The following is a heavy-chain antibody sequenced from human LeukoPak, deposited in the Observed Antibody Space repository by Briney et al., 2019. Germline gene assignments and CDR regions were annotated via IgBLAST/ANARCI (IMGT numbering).Heavy chain of an antibody. Sequence: GSLRLSCAASGFTFSSYSMNWVRQAPGKGLEWVSYISSSSSTIYYADSVKGRFTISRDNAKNSLYLQMNSLRAEDTAVYYCASGESGTGGVFDYWGQGTLVTVSS. J-gene: IGHJ4*02. CDR3: ASGESGTGGVFDY. D-gene: IGHD1-1*01. V-gene: IGHV3-48*04. CDR1: GFTFSSYS. CDR2: ISSSSSTI.